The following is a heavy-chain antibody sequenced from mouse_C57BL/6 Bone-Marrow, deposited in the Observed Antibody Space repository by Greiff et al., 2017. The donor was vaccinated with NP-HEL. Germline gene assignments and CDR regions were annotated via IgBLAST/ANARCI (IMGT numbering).Heavy chain of an antibody. V-gene: IGHV6-3*01. Sequence: EVMLVESGGGLVQPGGSMKLSCVASGFTFSNYWMNWVRQSPEKGLEWVAQIRLKSDNYATHYAESVKGRFTISRDDSKSSVYLQMNNLRAEDTGIYYCTSTMVTTDYFDYWGQGTTLTVSS. D-gene: IGHD2-2*01. CDR2: IRLKSDNYAT. CDR1: GFTFSNYW. CDR3: TSTMVTTDYFDY. J-gene: IGHJ2*01.